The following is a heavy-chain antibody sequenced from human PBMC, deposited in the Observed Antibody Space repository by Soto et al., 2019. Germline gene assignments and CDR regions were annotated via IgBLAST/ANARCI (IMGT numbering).Heavy chain of an antibody. Sequence: EVQLVESGGGLVQPGGSLRLSCAVSGFTVISNYMSWVRQAPGKGLEWVSVIYSGGTTHYADSVKGRFTISRHDSKNTVYVQMNSLTAEDTAVYYCARLSTDSRDNAKWYFDLWGRGTLVTVSS. CDR1: GFTVISNY. J-gene: IGHJ2*01. CDR2: IYSGGTT. CDR3: ARLSTDSRDNAKWYFDL. V-gene: IGHV3-53*04. D-gene: IGHD3-22*01.